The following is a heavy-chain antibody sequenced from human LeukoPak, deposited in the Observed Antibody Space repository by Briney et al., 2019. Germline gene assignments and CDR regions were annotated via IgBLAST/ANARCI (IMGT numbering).Heavy chain of an antibody. CDR3: ASAGAKDV. CDR1: GGSISSYY. CDR2: IYTSGST. Sequence: SETLSLTCTVSGGSISSYYWNWIRQPAGKGLEWIGRIYTSGSTSYNPSLESRVTMSVDTSKNHFSLMLSSVTAADTAVYYCASAGAKDVWGKGTTVTVSS. V-gene: IGHV4-4*07. J-gene: IGHJ6*04.